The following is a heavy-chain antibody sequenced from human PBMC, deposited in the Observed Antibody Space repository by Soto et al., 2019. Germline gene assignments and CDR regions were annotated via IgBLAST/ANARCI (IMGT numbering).Heavy chain of an antibody. D-gene: IGHD5-18*01. J-gene: IGHJ5*02. CDR3: TRVATAVPS. CDR1: AGSINSYC. Sequence: SETLSLPCTVSAGSINSYCWSWIRQPPGKGLEWIVYIYYSGSTNYNPSLKSRVTISVDTSKNQFSLKLSSVTAADTAVYYCTRVATAVPSWGRGVLVTVSS. V-gene: IGHV4-59*12. CDR2: IYYSGST.